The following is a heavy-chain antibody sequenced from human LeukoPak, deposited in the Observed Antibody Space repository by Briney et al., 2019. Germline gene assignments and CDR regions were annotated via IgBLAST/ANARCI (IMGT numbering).Heavy chain of an antibody. CDR1: GFTFSSYS. Sequence: PGGSLRLSCAASGFTFSSYSMNWVRQAPGKGLEWVSYISSSSSTIYYADSVKGRFTISRDNAKNSLYLQMNSLRAEDTAVYYCARVYELREEDYYYYYMDVWGKGTTVTVSS. CDR2: ISSSSSTI. V-gene: IGHV3-48*04. J-gene: IGHJ6*03. D-gene: IGHD5/OR15-5a*01. CDR3: ARVYELREEDYYYYYMDV.